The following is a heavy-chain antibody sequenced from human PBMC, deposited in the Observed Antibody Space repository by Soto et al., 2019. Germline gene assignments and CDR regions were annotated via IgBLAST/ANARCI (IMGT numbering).Heavy chain of an antibody. V-gene: IGHV3-30*18. D-gene: IGHD6-19*01. Sequence: PGGSLRLSCAASGFTFSSYGMHWVRQAPGKGLEWVAVISYDGSNKYYADSVKGRFTISRDNSKNTLYLQMNSLRAEDTAVYYCAKEYSSGWGYYYYYYGMDVWGQGTTVTVSS. J-gene: IGHJ6*02. CDR2: ISYDGSNK. CDR3: AKEYSSGWGYYYYYYGMDV. CDR1: GFTFSSYG.